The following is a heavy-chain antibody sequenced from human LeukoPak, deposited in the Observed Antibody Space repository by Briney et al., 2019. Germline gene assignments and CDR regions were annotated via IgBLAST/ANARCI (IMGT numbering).Heavy chain of an antibody. CDR1: GFTLKNYW. CDR2: INQDGSEK. Sequence: GGSLRLSCGASGFTLKNYWMSWVRQAPGKGLEWVANINQDGSEKYYVDSVKGRLTISRDNAKNSLYLQMNSLRAEDTAVYYCTRDRVVVVPAAFDYWGQGTLVTVSS. V-gene: IGHV3-7*01. D-gene: IGHD2-2*01. J-gene: IGHJ4*02. CDR3: TRDRVVVVPAAFDY.